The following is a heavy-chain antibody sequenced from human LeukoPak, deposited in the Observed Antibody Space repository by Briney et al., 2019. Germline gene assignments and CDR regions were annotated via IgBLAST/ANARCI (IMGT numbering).Heavy chain of an antibody. CDR3: ARDPDSSYEWGPFDP. Sequence: SQTLSLTCAISGDSISSTSVSWNWIRQSPWKGLEWLGRTYYRSKWNTDYAVSVKGRITINPDTSKNQFSLYLNSVTPEDTAVYYCARDPDSSYEWGPFDPWGQGTLVTVSS. CDR2: TYYRSKWNT. V-gene: IGHV6-1*01. J-gene: IGHJ5*02. CDR1: GDSISSTSVS. D-gene: IGHD1-26*01.